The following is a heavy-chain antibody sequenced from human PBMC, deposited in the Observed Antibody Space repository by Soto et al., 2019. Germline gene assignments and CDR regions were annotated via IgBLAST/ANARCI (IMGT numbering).Heavy chain of an antibody. J-gene: IGHJ6*01. CDR2: ITYAERHK. V-gene: IGHV3-30-3*01. CDR1: AFTFSSYA. D-gene: IGHD5-12*01. Sequence: WRCRRLPWAASAFTFSSYAMHWVLQAPRKGLEQVKVITYAERHKYCASAVKGRFTISEVNSKNPLYLQMNRLRAEDRSVYYSAIHPQDMVATISHYYDMDVWERRTRGAACS. CDR3: AIHPQDMVATISHYYDMDV.